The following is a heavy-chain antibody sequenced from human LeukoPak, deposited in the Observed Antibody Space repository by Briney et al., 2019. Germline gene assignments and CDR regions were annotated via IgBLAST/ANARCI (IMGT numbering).Heavy chain of an antibody. J-gene: IGHJ6*03. Sequence: GGSLRLSCAASVFTFSSYGMHWVRQAPGKGLEWVAFIRYDGSNKYYADSVKGRFTISRDNSKNTLYLQMNSLRAEDTAVYYCAKGSRFLEWLNYYYYMDVWGKGTTVTVS. V-gene: IGHV3-30*02. CDR2: IRYDGSNK. CDR3: AKGSRFLEWLNYYYYMDV. CDR1: VFTFSSYG. D-gene: IGHD3-3*01.